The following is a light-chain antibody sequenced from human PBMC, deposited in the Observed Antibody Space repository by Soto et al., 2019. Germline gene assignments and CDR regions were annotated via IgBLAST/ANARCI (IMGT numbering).Light chain of an antibody. Sequence: DIVLTQSPGTLSLSPGERATLSCRASQSVRSTYLAWYRQKPGQAPRLLIYGASSRATGIPDRFSGRGSGTDFTLTISRLEPEDFAVYYCQQDGNSPYTFGQGTKLEIK. J-gene: IGKJ2*01. V-gene: IGKV3-20*01. CDR2: GAS. CDR3: QQDGNSPYT. CDR1: QSVRSTY.